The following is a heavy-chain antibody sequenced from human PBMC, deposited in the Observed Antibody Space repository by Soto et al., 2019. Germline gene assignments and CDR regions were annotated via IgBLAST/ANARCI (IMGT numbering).Heavy chain of an antibody. J-gene: IGHJ3*02. Sequence: EVHLLESGGNLIQPGGSLRLSCAASGFTFSSYAMYWVRQAPGKGLEWVSGISGSGHSPFYVDSVKGRFTISRDNSKNTLYLQMNSLRAEDTALYYCARPYGSGSQDAFDIWGQGTMVTVSS. V-gene: IGHV3-23*01. CDR1: GFTFSSYA. D-gene: IGHD3-10*01. CDR2: ISGSGHSP. CDR3: ARPYGSGSQDAFDI.